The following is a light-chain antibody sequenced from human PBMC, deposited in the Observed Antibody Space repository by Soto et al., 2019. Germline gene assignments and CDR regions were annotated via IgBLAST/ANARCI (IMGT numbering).Light chain of an antibody. V-gene: IGKV3-20*01. CDR3: QHYVERSPIT. CDR2: GAS. CDR1: QSVSSN. J-gene: IGKJ5*01. Sequence: EIVLTQSPGTLSLSPGERATLSCRASQSVSSNVAWYQQKPGQAPRLLIYGASTRATAIPARFSGGGSGTEFTLTISRLEPEDFALYYCQHYVERSPITFGQGTRLETK.